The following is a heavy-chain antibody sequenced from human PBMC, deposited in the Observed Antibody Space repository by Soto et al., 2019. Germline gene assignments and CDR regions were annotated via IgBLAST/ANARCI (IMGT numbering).Heavy chain of an antibody. CDR1: GASTVSHYH. CDR2: IFNSGTT. CDR3: ALALGPTTGLDY. D-gene: IGHD1-26*01. V-gene: IGHV4-31*02. Sequence: QVQLQESGPGLVKPSQTLSLTCSVSGASTVSHYHWTWIRQPPGKGLEWMGYIFNSGTTFYNPSLTSRLSISMDTSGNSFSLELRSVTAADTAVYYCALALGPTTGLDYWGQRTLVTVSS. J-gene: IGHJ4*02.